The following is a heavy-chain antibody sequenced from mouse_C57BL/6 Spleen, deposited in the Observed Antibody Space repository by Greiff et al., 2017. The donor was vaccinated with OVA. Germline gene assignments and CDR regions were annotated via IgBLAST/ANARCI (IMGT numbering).Heavy chain of an antibody. CDR3: ARHDYYGSSWDYYAMDY. V-gene: IGHV2-6-1*01. D-gene: IGHD1-1*01. J-gene: IGHJ4*01. CDR2: IWSDGST. CDR1: GFSLTSYG. Sequence: AQGVESGPGLVAPSQSLSITCTVSGFSLTSYGVHWVRQPPGKGLEWLVVIWSDGSTTYNSALKSRLSISKDNSKSQVFLKMNSLQTDDTAMYYCARHDYYGSSWDYYAMDYWGQGTSVTVSS.